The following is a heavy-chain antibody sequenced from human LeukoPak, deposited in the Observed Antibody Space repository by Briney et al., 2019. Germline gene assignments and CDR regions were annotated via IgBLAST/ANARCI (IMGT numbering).Heavy chain of an antibody. CDR1: GYTFTSYG. CDR2: ISAYNGNT. Sequence: ASVKVSCKASGYTFTSYGISWVRQAPGQGLEWMGWISAYNGNTNYAQKLQGRVTMTTDTSTSTAYMELRSLRSDDTAVYYCARHRAVGATHTKQFDYWGQGTLGTGSS. CDR3: ARHRAVGATHTKQFDY. D-gene: IGHD1-26*01. V-gene: IGHV1-18*01. J-gene: IGHJ4*02.